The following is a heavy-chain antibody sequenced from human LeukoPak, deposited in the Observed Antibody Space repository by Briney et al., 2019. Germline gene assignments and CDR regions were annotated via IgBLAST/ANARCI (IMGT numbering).Heavy chain of an antibody. V-gene: IGHV3-30*06. D-gene: IGHD4-11*01. CDR2: TSSDGSNK. CDR1: GFTFSDYG. J-gene: IGHJ5*02. Sequence: PGRSLRLSCAASGFTFSDYGIHWVRLAPGKGPEWVGVTSSDGSNKFYADSVKGRFTVSRDNSKNTLYLQMNSLRAEDTAMYYCARDNDPDYSRSPGWFDLWGQGTLVTVCS. CDR3: ARDNDPDYSRSPGWFDL.